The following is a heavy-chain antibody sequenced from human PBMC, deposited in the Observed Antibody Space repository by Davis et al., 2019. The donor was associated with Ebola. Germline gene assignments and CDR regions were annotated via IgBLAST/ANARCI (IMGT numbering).Heavy chain of an antibody. CDR3: ARQPRSTRSPEYYHGLDV. Sequence: PSETLSLTCAVSRGSISSHFWSWIRQSPGQGLVWIGSIFYTGSTNLNPSLRSRVTLSVDRPKNQFSLNLTSVTAADTAVYFCARQPRSTRSPEYYHGLDVWGQGTTVVVSS. J-gene: IGHJ6*02. V-gene: IGHV4-59*11. D-gene: IGHD3-16*01. CDR2: IFYTGST. CDR1: RGSISSHF.